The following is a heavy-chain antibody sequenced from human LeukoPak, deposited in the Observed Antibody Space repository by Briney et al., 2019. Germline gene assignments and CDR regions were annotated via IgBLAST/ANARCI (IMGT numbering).Heavy chain of an antibody. CDR1: GYTFTDYY. CDR3: ATDPINGVRMDV. V-gene: IGHV1-69-2*01. J-gene: IGHJ6*04. D-gene: IGHD2-8*01. Sequence: ASVKISCRVSGYTFTDYYMHWVQQAPGKGLEWMGLVDPEDGETIYAEKFQGRVTITADTSTDTAYMELSSLRSEDTAVYYCATDPINGVRMDVWGKGTTVTVSS. CDR2: VDPEDGET.